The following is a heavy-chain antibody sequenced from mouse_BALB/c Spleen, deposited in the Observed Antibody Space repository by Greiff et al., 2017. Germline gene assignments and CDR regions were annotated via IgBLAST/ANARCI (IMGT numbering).Heavy chain of an antibody. Sequence: VQLQQSGAELVRPGALVKLSCKASGFNIKDYYMHWVKQRPEQGLEWIGWIDPENGNTIYDPKFQGKASITADTSSNTAYLQLSSLTSEDTAVYYCARGLLPYYAMDYWGQGTSVTVSS. CDR3: ARGLLPYYAMDY. CDR2: IDPENGNT. D-gene: IGHD2-3*01. J-gene: IGHJ4*01. V-gene: IGHV14-1*02. CDR1: GFNIKDYY.